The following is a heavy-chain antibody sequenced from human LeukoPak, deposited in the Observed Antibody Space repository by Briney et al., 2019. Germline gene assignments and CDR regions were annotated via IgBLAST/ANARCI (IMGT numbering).Heavy chain of an antibody. J-gene: IGHJ4*02. Sequence: SETLSLTCVVSGYSISSGYYWGWIRQPPGKGLEWIGSIYHSGSTYYNPSLKSRVTISVDTSQDQYSLKMSSVTAADTAVYYCARVDSYSSSSLDYWGQGTLVTVSS. D-gene: IGHD6-6*01. CDR1: GYSISSGYY. CDR3: ARVDSYSSSSLDY. CDR2: IYHSGST. V-gene: IGHV4-38-2*01.